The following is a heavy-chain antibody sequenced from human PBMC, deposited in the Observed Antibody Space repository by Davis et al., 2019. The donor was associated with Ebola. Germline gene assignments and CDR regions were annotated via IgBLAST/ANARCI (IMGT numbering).Heavy chain of an antibody. J-gene: IGHJ4*02. D-gene: IGHD5-18*01. CDR1: GYTFTSYA. Sequence: AASVKVSCNASGYTFTSYALNWVRQAPGEGLEWMGWINTAAENPTYAQGFTGRFVFSLDTSVSTAYLQISSLKAEDTAVYYCAACEENPDTTMVSCFDYWGQGTLVTVSS. V-gene: IGHV7-4-1*02. CDR2: INTAAENP. CDR3: AACEENPDTTMVSCFDY.